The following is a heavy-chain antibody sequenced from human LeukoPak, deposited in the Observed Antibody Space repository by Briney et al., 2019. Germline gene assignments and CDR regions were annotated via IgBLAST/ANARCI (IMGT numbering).Heavy chain of an antibody. Sequence: SETLSLTCGVYDGSFSDYYWSWIRQPPGKGLEWIGEINHSGSTNYNPSLKSRVTISVDTSKNQFSLKLSSVTAADTAVYYCARDGPDGVDYWGQGTLVTVSS. V-gene: IGHV4-34*01. J-gene: IGHJ4*02. CDR1: DGSFSDYY. CDR3: ARDGPDGVDY. CDR2: INHSGST. D-gene: IGHD3-10*01.